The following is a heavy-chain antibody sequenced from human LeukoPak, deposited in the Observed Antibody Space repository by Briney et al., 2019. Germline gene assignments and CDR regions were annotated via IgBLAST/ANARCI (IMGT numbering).Heavy chain of an antibody. V-gene: IGHV3-23*01. Sequence: GGSLRLSCAASGFTVSSNYMSWVRQAPGKGLEWVSAISGSGGSTYYADSVKGRFTISRDNSKNTLYLQMNSLRAEDTAVYYCAKDLRVATDAFDYWGQGTLVTVSS. CDR1: GFTVSSNY. CDR3: AKDLRVATDAFDY. CDR2: ISGSGGST. D-gene: IGHD5-12*01. J-gene: IGHJ4*02.